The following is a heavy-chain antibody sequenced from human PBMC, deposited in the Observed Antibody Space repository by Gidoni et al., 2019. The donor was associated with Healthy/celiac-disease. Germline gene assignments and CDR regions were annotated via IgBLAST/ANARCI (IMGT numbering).Heavy chain of an antibody. CDR2: IYSGGST. CDR3: ARAFVTAMVRGPYYYYYGMDV. Sequence: SLRLSCAASGFTVSSNYMSWVRQAPGKGLAWVSVIYSGGSTYYADSVKGRFTISRDNSKNTLYLQMNSLRAEDTAVYYCARAFVTAMVRGPYYYYYGMDVWGQGTTVTVSS. J-gene: IGHJ6*02. CDR1: GFTVSSNY. D-gene: IGHD3-10*01. V-gene: IGHV3-66*02.